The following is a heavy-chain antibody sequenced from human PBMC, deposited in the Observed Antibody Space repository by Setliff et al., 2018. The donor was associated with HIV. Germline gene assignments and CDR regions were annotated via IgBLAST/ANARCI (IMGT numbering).Heavy chain of an antibody. J-gene: IGHJ4*02. Sequence: GASVKVSCKTSGYSFTAYDINWVRQATGRGLEWMAWMNPSTGEIGYAQKFQGRLTMTRDSSITTAFMELRGLRSEDTAIYYCARPSHVCDDDGPLGYWGQGTLVTVSS. CDR1: GYSFTAYD. V-gene: IGHV1-8*01. CDR3: ARPSHVCDDDGPLGY. D-gene: IGHD3-16*01. CDR2: MNPSTGEI.